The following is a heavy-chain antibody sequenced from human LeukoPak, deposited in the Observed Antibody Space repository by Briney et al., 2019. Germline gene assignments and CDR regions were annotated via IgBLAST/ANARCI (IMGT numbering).Heavy chain of an antibody. J-gene: IGHJ4*02. V-gene: IGHV3-23*01. CDR1: GFTFSSYG. CDR2: ISGSGGST. CDR3: AKGGSYRSQPYFDY. Sequence: GSLRLSCAASGFTFSSYGMSWVRQAPGKGLEWVSAISGSGGSTYYADSVKGRFTISRDNSKNTVYLQMNSLRAEDTAVYYCAKGGSYRSQPYFDYWGQGTPVTVSS. D-gene: IGHD3-16*02.